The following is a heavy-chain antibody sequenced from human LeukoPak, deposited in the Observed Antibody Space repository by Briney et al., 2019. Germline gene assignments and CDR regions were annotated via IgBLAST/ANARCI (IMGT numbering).Heavy chain of an antibody. V-gene: IGHV4-61*02. Sequence: SETLSLTCTVSGGSISSGSYYWSWIRQPAGKGLEWIGRIYTSGSTNYNPSLKSRVTISVDTSKNQFSLKLSSVTAADTAVYYCARDRPFSSAFDYYYYMDVWGKGTTVTVSS. J-gene: IGHJ6*03. D-gene: IGHD6-19*01. CDR3: ARDRPFSSAFDYYYYMDV. CDR2: IYTSGST. CDR1: GGSISSGSYY.